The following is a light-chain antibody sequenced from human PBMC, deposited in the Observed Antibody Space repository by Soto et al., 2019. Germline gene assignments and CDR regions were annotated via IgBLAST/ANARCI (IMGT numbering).Light chain of an antibody. V-gene: IGKV3-15*01. Sequence: EIVMTQSPATLSVSPGERATLSCRASQSVSSNLGWYQQKPGQAPRLLIYGASTRATGIPARFSGSGSGTDFTLTSSSLQSEESAVYYCQQYHNWPPYTSGQGTNLEIK. CDR3: QQYHNWPPYT. CDR2: GAS. CDR1: QSVSSN. J-gene: IGKJ2*01.